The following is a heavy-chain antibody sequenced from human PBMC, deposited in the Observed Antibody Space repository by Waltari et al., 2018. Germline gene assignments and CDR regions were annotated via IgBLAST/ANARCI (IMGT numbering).Heavy chain of an antibody. CDR3: ARADFWGGFYFDY. Sequence: EVQLVESGGGLVQPGGSLRLSCAVSGFSVSNNYMTWVRQTPGKGLGWVSVIYSGGGTFLADSVKGRFSISRHDSRNTLNLQMDSLRVEDTAIYFCARADFWGGFYFDYWGLGTLVTVSS. J-gene: IGHJ4*02. CDR2: IYSGGGT. D-gene: IGHD3-3*01. V-gene: IGHV3-53*04. CDR1: GFSVSNNY.